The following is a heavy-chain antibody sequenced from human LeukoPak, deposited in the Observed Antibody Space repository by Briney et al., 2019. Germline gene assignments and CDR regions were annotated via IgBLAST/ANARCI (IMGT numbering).Heavy chain of an antibody. V-gene: IGHV4-34*01. J-gene: IGHJ4*02. CDR3: ARGQGKVLRLGELSYPRFDY. CDR2: INHSGST. Sequence: SETLSLTCAVYGGSFSGYYWNWIRQPPGKGLEWIGEINHSGSTNYNPSLKSRVTISVDTSKNQFSLKLSSVTAADTAVYYCARGQGKVLRLGELSYPRFDYWGQGTLVTVSS. D-gene: IGHD3-16*02. CDR1: GGSFSGYY.